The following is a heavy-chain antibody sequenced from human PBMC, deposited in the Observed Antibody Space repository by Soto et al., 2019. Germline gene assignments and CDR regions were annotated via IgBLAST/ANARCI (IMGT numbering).Heavy chain of an antibody. J-gene: IGHJ5*02. CDR3: ARDPRDTHGSPLNLNWFDP. CDR1: GFTFSSYW. CDR2: INSDGSST. D-gene: IGHD5-18*01. Sequence: GGSLRLSCAASGFTFSSYWMHWVRQAPGKGLVWVSRINSDGSSTSYADSVKGRFTISRDNAKNTLYLQMNSLRAEDTAVYYCARDPRDTHGSPLNLNWFDPWGQGTLVTVSS. V-gene: IGHV3-74*01.